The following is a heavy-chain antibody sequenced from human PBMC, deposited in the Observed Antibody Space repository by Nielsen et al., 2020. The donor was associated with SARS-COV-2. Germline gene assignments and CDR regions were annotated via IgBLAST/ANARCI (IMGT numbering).Heavy chain of an antibody. V-gene: IGHV4-31*03. D-gene: IGHD3-3*01. CDR1: GGSISSGGYY. CDR3: ARGGIGYYGAPTHNYYMDA. CDR2: IYYSGST. Sequence: SETLSLTCTVSGGSISSGGYYWSWIRQHPGKGLEWIGYIYYSGSTYYNPSLKSRLTISVDKSKSQISLEVTSVTAADTALYYCARGGIGYYGAPTHNYYMDAWGKGTAVTVSS. J-gene: IGHJ6*03.